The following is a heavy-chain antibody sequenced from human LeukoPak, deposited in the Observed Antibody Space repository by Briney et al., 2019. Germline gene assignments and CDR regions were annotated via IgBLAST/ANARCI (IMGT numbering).Heavy chain of an antibody. CDR2: ISYDGSNK. J-gene: IGHJ3*02. CDR1: GFTFSSYA. CDR3: AKLEQWLDWDAFDI. V-gene: IGHV3-30-3*02. Sequence: GRSLRLSCAASGFTFSSYAMHWVRQAPGKGLEWVAVISYDGSNKYYADSVKGRFTISRDNSKNTLYLQMNSLRAEDTAVYYCAKLEQWLDWDAFDIWGQGTMVTVSS. D-gene: IGHD6-19*01.